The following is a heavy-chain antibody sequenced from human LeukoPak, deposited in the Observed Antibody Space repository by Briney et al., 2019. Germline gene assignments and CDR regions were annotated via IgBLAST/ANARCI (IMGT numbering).Heavy chain of an antibody. CDR3: ARVGSGYNLYYYYYMDV. J-gene: IGHJ6*03. Sequence: PSETLSLTCTVSGGSISSGSYYWSWIRQPAGKGLEWIGRIYTSGSTNYNPSLKSRVTISVDTSKNQFSLKLSSVTAADTAVYYCARVGSGYNLYYYYYMDVWGKGTTVTISS. CDR2: IYTSGST. V-gene: IGHV4-61*02. D-gene: IGHD3-22*01. CDR1: GGSISSGSYY.